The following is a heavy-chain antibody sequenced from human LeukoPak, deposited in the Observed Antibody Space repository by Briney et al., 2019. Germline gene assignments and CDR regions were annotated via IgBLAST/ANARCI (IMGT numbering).Heavy chain of an antibody. V-gene: IGHV3-11*04. CDR1: GFTFSDYY. J-gene: IGHJ4*02. D-gene: IGHD2-2*01. CDR2: ISSSDSTI. CDR3: ARADCSSTSCYELDY. Sequence: GGSLRLSCAGSGFTFSDYYMSWSRQAPGKGLEWVSYISSSDSTIYYTDSVKGRFTISRDNAKNSLYLQMNSLRADDTAVYYCARADCSSTSCYELDYWGQGTLVTVSS.